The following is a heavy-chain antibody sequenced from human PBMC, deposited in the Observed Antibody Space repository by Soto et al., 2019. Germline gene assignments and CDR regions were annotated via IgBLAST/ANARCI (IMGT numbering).Heavy chain of an antibody. CDR1: GGTFSSYA. V-gene: IGHV1-69*12. Sequence: QVQLVQSGAEVKKPGSSVKVSCKASGGTFSSYAISWVRQAPGQGLEWMGGIIPIFGTANYAQKVQGRVTITADXSXSXXYMELSSVRSEDTAVYYCASGDYDFWSGPGGGMDVWGQGTTVTVSS. CDR2: IIPIFGTA. J-gene: IGHJ6*02. D-gene: IGHD3-3*01. CDR3: ASGDYDFWSGPGGGMDV.